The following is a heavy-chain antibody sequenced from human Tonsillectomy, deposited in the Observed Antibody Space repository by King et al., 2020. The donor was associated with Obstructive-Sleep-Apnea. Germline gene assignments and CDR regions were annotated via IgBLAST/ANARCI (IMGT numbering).Heavy chain of an antibody. Sequence: VQLVESGGGVVQPGRSLRLSCAASGFTFSNYGMHWVRQAPGKGLEWVAVISYDGSNKYYADSVKGRFTISRDNSKNTLYLQMNSLRVEDTAMYYCAKDIWYSSGWDYYYYGMDVWGQGTTVTVSS. CDR1: GFTFSNYG. CDR2: ISYDGSNK. J-gene: IGHJ6*02. CDR3: AKDIWYSSGWDYYYYGMDV. D-gene: IGHD6-19*01. V-gene: IGHV3-30*18.